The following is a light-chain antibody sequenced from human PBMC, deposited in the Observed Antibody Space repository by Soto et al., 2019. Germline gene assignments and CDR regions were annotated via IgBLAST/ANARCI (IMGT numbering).Light chain of an antibody. J-gene: IGKJ1*01. CDR2: GAS. CDR1: QSVCSRC. Sequence: EIVLTQSPGTLSLSPGEGGTLSCRASQSVCSRCLAWYQQKPGQAPRLLVFGASSTDTGIPYTFSGSESGTDFTLTISILEPEDAAVYYGQHYGSTPWTFREGLKVEIK. CDR3: QHYGSTPWT. V-gene: IGKV3-20*01.